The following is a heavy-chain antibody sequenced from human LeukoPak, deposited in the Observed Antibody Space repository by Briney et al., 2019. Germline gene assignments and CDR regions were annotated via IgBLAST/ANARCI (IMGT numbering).Heavy chain of an antibody. V-gene: IGHV3-23*01. CDR1: GFTFSSYA. CDR3: AKGGGYSGYDPTKGVDSFDY. Sequence: PGGSLRLSCAASGFTFSSYAMSWVRQAPGKGLEWVSAISGSGGSTYYADSVKGRFTISRDNSKNTLHLQMNSLRAEDTAVYYCAKGGGYSGYDPTKGVDSFDYWGQGTLVTVSS. J-gene: IGHJ4*02. D-gene: IGHD5-12*01. CDR2: ISGSGGST.